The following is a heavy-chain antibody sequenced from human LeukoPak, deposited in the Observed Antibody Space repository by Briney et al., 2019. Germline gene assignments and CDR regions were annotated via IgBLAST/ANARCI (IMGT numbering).Heavy chain of an antibody. V-gene: IGHV3-48*01. Sequence: GGSLRLSCAASGFTFSSYSMNWVRQAPGKGLEWVSYISSSSSTIYYADSVKSRFTISRDNGENSLYLRMNSLRAEDTAVYYCASQLGDASDIWGQGTMVTVSS. CDR1: GFTFSSYS. D-gene: IGHD6-13*01. J-gene: IGHJ3*02. CDR3: ASQLGDASDI. CDR2: ISSSSSTI.